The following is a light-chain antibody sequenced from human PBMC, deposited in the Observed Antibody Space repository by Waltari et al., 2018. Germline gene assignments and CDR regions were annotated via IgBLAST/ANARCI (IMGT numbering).Light chain of an antibody. V-gene: IGLV2-23*01. J-gene: IGLJ1*01. CDR2: ADS. Sequence: QSALTQPASVSGSPGQSITISCTGTSSDVGAYNLVSWYQQHPGKAPKLMIYADSERPSGVSYRFSGSKSGSTASLTISGLQAEDEADYYCCPYAGTITFYVFGTGTKVTVL. CDR1: SSDVGAYNL. CDR3: CPYAGTITFYV.